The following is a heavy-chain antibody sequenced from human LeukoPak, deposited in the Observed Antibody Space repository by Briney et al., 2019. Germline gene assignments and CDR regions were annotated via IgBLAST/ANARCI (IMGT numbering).Heavy chain of an antibody. CDR1: GFTSSSYS. V-gene: IGHV3-21*01. CDR2: ISSSSGYI. D-gene: IGHD4-17*01. J-gene: IGHJ4*02. CDR3: ARDINSDPTVIFDY. Sequence: GGSLRLSCAASGFTSSSYSMNWVRQAPGKGLEWVSSISSSSGYIYYADSVKGRFTISRDNAKNSLYLQMNSLRAEDTAVYYCARDINSDPTVIFDYWGQGTLVTVSS.